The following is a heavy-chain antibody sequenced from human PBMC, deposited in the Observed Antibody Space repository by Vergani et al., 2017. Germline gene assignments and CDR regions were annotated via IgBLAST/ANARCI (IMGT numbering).Heavy chain of an antibody. V-gene: IGHV2-70*04. CDR1: GVSLSTSGVR. CDR2: IDWVDDK. D-gene: IGHD4-23*01. Sequence: QVTLTESGPALVKPTQTLTLTCTFSGVSLSTSGVRAGWIRQPPGKALEWLARIDWVDDKFYSTSLKTRLTISKDTSTNQVVLTMTNMDPVDTATYYCARMQETHDAFHIWGLGTMVTVSS. CDR3: ARMQETHDAFHI. J-gene: IGHJ3*02.